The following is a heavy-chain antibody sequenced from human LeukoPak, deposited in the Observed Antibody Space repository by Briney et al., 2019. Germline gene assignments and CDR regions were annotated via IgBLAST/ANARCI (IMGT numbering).Heavy chain of an antibody. CDR1: GGSISSYY. Sequence: KPSETLSLTCTVSGGSISSYYWSWIRQPPGKGLEWIGYIYYSGSTNYNPSLKSRVTISVDTSKNQFSLKLSSVTAADTAVYYCARGTHTHQMVHPFDYWGQGSLVTVSS. J-gene: IGHJ4*02. D-gene: IGHD5-24*01. CDR2: IYYSGST. CDR3: ARGTHTHQMVHPFDY. V-gene: IGHV4-59*01.